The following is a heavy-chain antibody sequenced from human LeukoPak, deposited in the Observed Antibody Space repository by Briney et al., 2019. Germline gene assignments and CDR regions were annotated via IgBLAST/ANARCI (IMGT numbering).Heavy chain of an antibody. V-gene: IGHV3-48*02. D-gene: IGHD1-14*01. CDR1: EFSFSSYG. Sequence: SGGSLRLSCAASEFSFSSYGMNWVCQAPGKGLEWVSYISGSGNINYADSMKGRFTISRDNAKNTLYLQMNSLRDEDTAIYYCARRRAGNNPNCLDYWGQGTLVTVSS. CDR2: ISGSGNI. CDR3: ARRRAGNNPNCLDY. J-gene: IGHJ4*02.